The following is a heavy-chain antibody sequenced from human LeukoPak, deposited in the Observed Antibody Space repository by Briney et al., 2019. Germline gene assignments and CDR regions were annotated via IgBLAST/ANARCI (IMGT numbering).Heavy chain of an antibody. CDR3: ARAYYDTSGYPGWYFDL. D-gene: IGHD3-22*01. CDR2: IYYSGST. J-gene: IGHJ2*01. CDR1: GGSISSSSYY. Sequence: PLETLSLTCTVSGGSISSSSYYWGWIRQPPGKGLEWIGSIYYSGSTYYNPSLKSRVTISVDTSKNQFSLKLSSVTAADTAVYYCARAYYDTSGYPGWYFDLWGRGTLVTVSS. V-gene: IGHV4-39*01.